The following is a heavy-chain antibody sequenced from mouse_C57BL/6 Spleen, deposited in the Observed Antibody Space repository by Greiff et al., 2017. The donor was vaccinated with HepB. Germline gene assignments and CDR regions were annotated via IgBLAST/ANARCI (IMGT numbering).Heavy chain of an antibody. CDR1: GFTFSDYG. Sequence: DVKLVESGGGLVKPGGSLKLSCAASGFTFSDYGMHWVRQAPEKGLEWVAYISSGSSTIYYADTVKGRFTISRDNAKNTLFLQMTSLRSEDTAMYYCATFYSNYVMDYWGQGTSVTVSS. CDR2: ISSGSSTI. CDR3: ATFYSNYVMDY. J-gene: IGHJ4*01. D-gene: IGHD2-5*01. V-gene: IGHV5-17*01.